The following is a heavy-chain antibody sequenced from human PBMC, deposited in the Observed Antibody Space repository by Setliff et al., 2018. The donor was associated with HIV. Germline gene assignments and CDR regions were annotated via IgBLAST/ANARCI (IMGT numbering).Heavy chain of an antibody. CDR3: ARDSGDDYSDYYYYGMDV. CDR2: IIPIFGTA. Sequence: SVKVSCKASGGTFSSYAISWVRQAPGQGLEWMGGIIPIFGTANYAQKFQGRVTITWDTSASTAYMELSSLRSEDTALYYCARDSGDDYSDYYYYGMDVWGQGTTVTVSS. V-gene: IGHV1-69*06. D-gene: IGHD4-4*01. CDR1: GGTFSSYA. J-gene: IGHJ6*02.